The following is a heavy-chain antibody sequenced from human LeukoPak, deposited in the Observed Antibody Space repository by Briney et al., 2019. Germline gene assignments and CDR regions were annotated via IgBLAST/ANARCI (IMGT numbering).Heavy chain of an antibody. CDR3: TTRTWADGFDI. CDR2: IKSKTDGGTA. J-gene: IGHJ3*02. CDR1: GLTFRNAC. Sequence: GGSLRLSCAASGLTFRNACMNWVGQAPGRGLEWVGRIKSKTDGGTADYAAPVKGRITISRDDSKNTLYLQINSLKTDDTALYYCTTRTWADGFDIWGQGTMVTVSS. V-gene: IGHV3-15*01. D-gene: IGHD1-26*01.